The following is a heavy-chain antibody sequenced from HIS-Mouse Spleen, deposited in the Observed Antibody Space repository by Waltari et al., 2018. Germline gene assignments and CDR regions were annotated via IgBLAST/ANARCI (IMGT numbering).Heavy chain of an antibody. CDR2: IYYSGST. CDR1: GGSISSSSYY. Sequence: QLQLQESGPGLVKPSETLSLTCTVSGGSISSSSYYGGWIRQPPGKGLEWIRSIYYSGSTYYNPSLKSRVTISVDTSKNQFSLKLSSVTAADTAVYYCAREIPYSSSWYDWYFDLWGRGTLVTVSS. CDR3: AREIPYSSSWYDWYFDL. D-gene: IGHD6-13*01. J-gene: IGHJ2*01. V-gene: IGHV4-39*07.